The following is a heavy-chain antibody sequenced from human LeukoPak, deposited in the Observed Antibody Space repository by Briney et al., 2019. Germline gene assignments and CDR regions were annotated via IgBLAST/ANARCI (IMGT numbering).Heavy chain of an antibody. V-gene: IGHV3-23*01. CDR3: AKVVINYDILTGYFEYFQH. Sequence: PGGSLRLSCAASGFTFSSYAMSWVRQAPGKGLEWVSAISGSGGSTYYADSVKGRFTISRDNSKNTLYLQMNSLRAEDTAVYYCAKVVINYDILTGYFEYFQHWGQGTLVTVSS. J-gene: IGHJ1*01. CDR2: ISGSGGST. D-gene: IGHD3-9*01. CDR1: GFTFSSYA.